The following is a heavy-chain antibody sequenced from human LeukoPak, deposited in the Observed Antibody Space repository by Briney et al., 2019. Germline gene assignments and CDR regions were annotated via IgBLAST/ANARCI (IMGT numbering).Heavy chain of an antibody. D-gene: IGHD2-2*01. V-gene: IGHV4-39*07. CDR3: AQSSSFRYADFYYYYMDV. CDR2: ISYSGTT. CDR1: GGSITTTAYY. Sequence: SETLSLTCSVSGGSITTTAYYWGWIRQPPGKGLEWIGSISYSGTTYHNPSLKSRLTISLDTSKNHFSLKLSSVTAADTAVYYCAQSSSFRYADFYYYYMDVWGKGTTVTVSS. J-gene: IGHJ6*03.